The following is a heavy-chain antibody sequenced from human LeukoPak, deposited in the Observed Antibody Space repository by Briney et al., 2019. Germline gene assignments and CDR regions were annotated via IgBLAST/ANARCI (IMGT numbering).Heavy chain of an antibody. V-gene: IGHV3-30*01. CDR3: ATPLAKHYYYGMDV. CDR2: ISYDGSNK. J-gene: IGHJ6*02. Sequence: PGGSLRLSCAASVFAITGRHIDCVTEAPGRGLGCVAVISYDGSNKYYADSVKGRFTISRDNSKNTLYLQMNSLRAEDTAVYYCATPLAKHYYYGMDVWGQGTTVPVSS. CDR1: VFAITGRH.